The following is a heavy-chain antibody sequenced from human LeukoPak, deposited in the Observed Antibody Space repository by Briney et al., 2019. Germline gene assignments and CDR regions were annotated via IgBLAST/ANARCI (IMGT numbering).Heavy chain of an antibody. CDR2: INPSGGST. V-gene: IGHV1-46*01. J-gene: IGHJ4*02. Sequence: ASVKVSCKASGYTFTSYYMHWVRQAPGQGLEWMGIINPSGGSTSYAQKFQGRVTMTRDMSTSTVYMELSSLRSDDTAVYYCARDPPWDTGMVPPDYWGQGTLVTVSS. CDR1: GYTFTSYY. D-gene: IGHD5-18*01. CDR3: ARDPPWDTGMVPPDY.